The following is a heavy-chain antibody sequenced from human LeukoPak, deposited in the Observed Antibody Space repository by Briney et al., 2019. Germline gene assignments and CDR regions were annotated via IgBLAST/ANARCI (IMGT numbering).Heavy chain of an antibody. CDR3: ARHLVYGSGTQPYFDY. CDR1: GGSISSYY. Sequence: SETLSLTCTVSGGSISSYYWSWIRQPPGKGLEWIAYIYYSGSTNYNPSLKSRVTISVDTSKNQFSLKLYSVTAADTAVYYCARHLVYGSGTQPYFDYWGKGTLVTVSS. J-gene: IGHJ4*02. V-gene: IGHV4-59*08. CDR2: IYYSGST. D-gene: IGHD3-10*01.